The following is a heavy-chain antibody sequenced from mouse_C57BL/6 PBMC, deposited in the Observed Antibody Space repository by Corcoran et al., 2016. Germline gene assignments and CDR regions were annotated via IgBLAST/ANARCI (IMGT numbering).Heavy chain of an antibody. CDR2: INPNNGGT. J-gene: IGHJ3*01. V-gene: IGHV1-26*01. CDR3: ARSYYSNYVFAY. CDR1: GYTFTDYY. Sequence: EVQLQQSGPELVKPGASVKISCKASGYTFTDYYMNWVKQSHGKSLEWIGDINPNNGGTSYNQKFKGKATLTVDKSSSTAYMLLSSLTSEDSAVYFCARSYYSNYVFAYWGQGTLVTVSA. D-gene: IGHD2-5*01.